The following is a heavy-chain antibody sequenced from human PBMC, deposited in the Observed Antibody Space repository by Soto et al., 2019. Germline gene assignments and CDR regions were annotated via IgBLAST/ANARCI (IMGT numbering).Heavy chain of an antibody. V-gene: IGHV3-21*01. CDR3: ARVYSSSYYYYYYGMDV. Sequence: EVQLVESGGGLVKPGGSLRLSCAASGFTFSSYSMNWVRQAPGKGLEWVSSISSSSSYKYYADSVKGRFTISRDNAKNSLYLHMNSLRAEDTAVYYCARVYSSSYYYYYYGMDVWGQGTTVTVSS. CDR2: ISSSSSYK. D-gene: IGHD6-6*01. J-gene: IGHJ6*02. CDR1: GFTFSSYS.